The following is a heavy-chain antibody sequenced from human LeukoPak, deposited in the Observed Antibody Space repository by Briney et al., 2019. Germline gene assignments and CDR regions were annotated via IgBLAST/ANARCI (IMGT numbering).Heavy chain of an antibody. CDR2: IIPIFGTA. CDR3: ASSGGYSYGGDY. D-gene: IGHD5-18*01. Sequence: ASVKVSCKASGGTFTSYAISWVRQAPGQGLEWMGGIIPIFGTANYAQKFQGRVTITTDESTSTAYMELSSLRYEDTAVYYCASSGGYSYGGDYWGQGTLVTVSS. J-gene: IGHJ4*02. CDR1: GGTFTSYA. V-gene: IGHV1-69*05.